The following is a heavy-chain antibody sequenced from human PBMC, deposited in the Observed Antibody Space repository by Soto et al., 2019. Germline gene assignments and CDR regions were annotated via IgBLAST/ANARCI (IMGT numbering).Heavy chain of an antibody. CDR1: GYTFTSYG. J-gene: IGHJ4*02. V-gene: IGHV1-18*04. CDR2: ISAYNGNT. CDR3: ARDYGYSYGSYYFDY. D-gene: IGHD5-18*01. Sequence: ASVKVSCKASGYTFTSYGISWVRQAPGQGLEWMGWISAYNGNTNYAQKLQGRVTMTADTSTSTAYMELRSLRSDDTAVYYCARDYGYSYGSYYFDYWGQGTLVTVSS.